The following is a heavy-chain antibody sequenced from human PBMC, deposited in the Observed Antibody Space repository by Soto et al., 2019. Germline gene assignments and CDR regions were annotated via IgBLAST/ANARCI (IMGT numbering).Heavy chain of an antibody. CDR2: ISYTGDT. D-gene: IGHD1-26*01. CDR3: ARIVVGATVDL. CDR1: GDSVSSDRYF. Sequence: SETLSLTCIVSGDSVSSDRYFWTWIRQPPGKGLEWIAYISYTGDTNYNPSLKSRVTISVDTSRNQFSLTLTSVTAADTAVYFCARIVVGATVDLWGQGSLVTVSS. J-gene: IGHJ5*02. V-gene: IGHV4-61*01.